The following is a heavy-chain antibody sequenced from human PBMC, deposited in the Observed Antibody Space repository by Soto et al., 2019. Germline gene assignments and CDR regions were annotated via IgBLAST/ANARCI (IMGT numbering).Heavy chain of an antibody. CDR2: IRSKANSYAT. Sequence: EVQLVESGGGLVQPGGSLKLSCAASGFTFSGSAMHWVRQASGKGLEWVGRIRSKANSYATAYAASVKGRFTISRDDSKNRADLQMNSLKTEDTAVYYCTRRRVTMTYDYGGQGTLVTVSS. CDR3: TRRRVTMTYDY. CDR1: GFTFSGSA. V-gene: IGHV3-73*02. J-gene: IGHJ4*02. D-gene: IGHD3-22*01.